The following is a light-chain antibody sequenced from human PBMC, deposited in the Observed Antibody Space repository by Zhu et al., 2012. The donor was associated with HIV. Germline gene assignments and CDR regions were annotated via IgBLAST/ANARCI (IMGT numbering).Light chain of an antibody. Sequence: EMVMTQSPATLSVSPGERATLSCRASQHINRNLAWYQQKPGRAPRLLIYSASTRATGVPARFSGSGSGTEFTLTISSLQSDDLSLYYCQQYHMWPRERFGQGTEGGN. CDR2: SAS. J-gene: IGKJ1*01. CDR3: QQYHMWPRER. CDR1: QHINRN. V-gene: IGKV3-15*01.